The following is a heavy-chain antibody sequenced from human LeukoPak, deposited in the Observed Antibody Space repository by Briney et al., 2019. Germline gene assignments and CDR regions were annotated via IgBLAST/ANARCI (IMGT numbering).Heavy chain of an antibody. CDR1: GFTFSSYG. CDR2: IWYDGSNK. CDR3: ARGESYYDSSGYPSFDY. V-gene: IGHV3-33*01. D-gene: IGHD3-22*01. Sequence: GRSPRLSCAASGFTFSSYGMHWVRQAPGKGLEWVAVIWYDGSNKYYADSVKGRFTISRDNSKNTLYLQMNSLRAEDTAVYYCARGESYYDSSGYPSFDYWGQGTLVTVSS. J-gene: IGHJ4*02.